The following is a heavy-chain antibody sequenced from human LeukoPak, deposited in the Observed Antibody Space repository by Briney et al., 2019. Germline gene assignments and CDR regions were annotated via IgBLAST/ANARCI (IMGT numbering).Heavy chain of an antibody. D-gene: IGHD5-12*01. J-gene: IGHJ6*02. CDR3: AKWGGYDPKLYYYYGMDV. CDR2: ISHDGGNE. CDR1: GFTFSSYV. Sequence: PGGSLRLSCAASGFTFSSYVMHWVRQAPGKGLEWVATISHDGGNEYYADSVKGRFTISRDNSKNTLYLQMNSLRAEDTAVYYCAKWGGYDPKLYYYYGMDVWGQGTTVTVSS. V-gene: IGHV3-30-3*02.